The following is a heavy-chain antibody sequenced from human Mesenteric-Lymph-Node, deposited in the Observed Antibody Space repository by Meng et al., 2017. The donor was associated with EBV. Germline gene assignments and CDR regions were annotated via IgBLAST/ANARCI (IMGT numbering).Heavy chain of an antibody. CDR2: VYHSGSA. J-gene: IGHJ4*02. Sequence: QVRIQRTGAGRVKPPGTSSLAVAGAGGSITNSHWWSWVHQGPGKVLELIAEVYHSGSANYNPSLESRVTVSVDRSNNHFSLKVTSVTAADTAVYYCARVGWGVRGYYFGYWGQGTLVTVSS. D-gene: IGHD3-10*01. V-gene: IGHV4-4*03. CDR1: GGSITNSHW. CDR3: ARVGWGVRGYYFGY.